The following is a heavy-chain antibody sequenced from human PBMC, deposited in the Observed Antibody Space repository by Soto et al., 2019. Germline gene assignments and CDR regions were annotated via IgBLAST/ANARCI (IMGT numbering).Heavy chain of an antibody. CDR1: GGSISSSSYY. D-gene: IGHD6-19*01. CDR3: ARSLWAGVPWPNPGIAVAENHYFDY. Sequence: SETLSLTCTVSGGSISSSSYYWGWIRQPPGKGLEWIGSIYYSGSTYYNPSLKSRVTISVDTSKNQFSLKLSSVTAADTAVYYCARSLWAGVPWPNPGIAVAENHYFDYWGQGTLVTVSS. V-gene: IGHV4-39*01. CDR2: IYYSGST. J-gene: IGHJ4*02.